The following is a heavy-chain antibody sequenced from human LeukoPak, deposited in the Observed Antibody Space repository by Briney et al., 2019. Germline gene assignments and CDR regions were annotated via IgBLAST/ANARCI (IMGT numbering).Heavy chain of an antibody. CDR3: AKDGLARGANWFDP. V-gene: IGHV3-23*01. CDR2: ISYDRGNI. D-gene: IGHD3-10*01. Sequence: PGGSLRLSCVASGFIFSDCYMSWIRQAPGKGLEWVSAISYDRGNIYYADSVKGRFTISRDNSKNILYLQMNSLRGEDTAVYYCAKDGLARGANWFDPWGQGTLVTVSS. J-gene: IGHJ5*02. CDR1: GFIFSDCY.